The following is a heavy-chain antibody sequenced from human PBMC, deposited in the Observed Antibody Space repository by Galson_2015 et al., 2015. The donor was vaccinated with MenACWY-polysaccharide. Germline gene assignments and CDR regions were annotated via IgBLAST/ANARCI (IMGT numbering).Heavy chain of an antibody. Sequence: SLRLSCAASGFTFSDYYMTWLRQAPGKGLDWVSYISSSGSTVDYADSVKGRFTISRDNAKNSLYLQMSSLRAEDTAVYYCARDEGGGGYCSSTSCRGAFDIWGQGTVVTVSS. D-gene: IGHD2-2*01. V-gene: IGHV3-11*01. CDR1: GFTFSDYY. J-gene: IGHJ3*02. CDR3: ARDEGGGGYCSSTSCRGAFDI. CDR2: ISSSGSTV.